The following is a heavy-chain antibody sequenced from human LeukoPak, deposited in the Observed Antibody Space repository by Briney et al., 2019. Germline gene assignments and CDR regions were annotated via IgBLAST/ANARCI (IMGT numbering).Heavy chain of an antibody. CDR3: AREMQRELLVLDY. J-gene: IGHJ4*02. CDR2: ISSSSSYI. CDR1: GFTFSSYS. V-gene: IGHV3-21*01. D-gene: IGHD1-26*01. Sequence: GGSLRLSCAASGFTFSSYSMNWVRQAPGKGLEWVSSISSSSSYIYYADSVKGRFTISRDNAKNSLYLQMNSLGAEDTAVYYCAREMQRELLVLDYWGQGTLVTVSS.